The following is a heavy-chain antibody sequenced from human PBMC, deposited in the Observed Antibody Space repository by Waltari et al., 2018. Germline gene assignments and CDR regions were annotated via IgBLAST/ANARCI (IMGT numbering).Heavy chain of an antibody. CDR2: SYYSGST. CDR1: GGSISSHY. Sequence: QVQLQESGPGLVKPSETLSLTCTVSGGSISSHYWSWIRQPPGKGLEWIGYSYYSGSTNYNPSLKSRVTISVDTSKNQFSLKLSSVTAADTAVYYCARALCSGGSCYHFDYWGQGTLVTVSS. J-gene: IGHJ4*02. CDR3: ARALCSGGSCYHFDY. V-gene: IGHV4-59*11. D-gene: IGHD2-15*01.